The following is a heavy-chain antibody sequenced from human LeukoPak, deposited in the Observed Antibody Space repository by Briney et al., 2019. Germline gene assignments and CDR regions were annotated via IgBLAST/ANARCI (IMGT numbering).Heavy chain of an antibody. J-gene: IGHJ4*02. CDR3: ARVVSGWVDY. V-gene: IGHV4-61*05. Sequence: SETLSLTCTVSGGSISSSFYYWGWIRQPPGKGLEWIGYIYYSGSTNYNPSLKSRITISVDTSKNQFSLKLSSVTAADTAVYYCARVVSGWVDYWGQGTLVTVSS. CDR1: GGSISSSFYY. CDR2: IYYSGST. D-gene: IGHD6-19*01.